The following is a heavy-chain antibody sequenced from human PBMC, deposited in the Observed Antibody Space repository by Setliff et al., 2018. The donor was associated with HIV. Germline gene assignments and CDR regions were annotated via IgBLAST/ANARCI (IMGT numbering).Heavy chain of an antibody. Sequence: ASVKVSCKASDYTFTSYGISWVRQAPRQGLEWMGWISDYNGNTNYAQKLQGRVSMTTDTSTSTAYMELRSLRSDDTAVYYCARDYYDSSGYIFFPGLPDYWGQGTLVTVSS. CDR2: ISDYNGNT. CDR1: DYTFTSYG. J-gene: IGHJ4*02. D-gene: IGHD3-22*01. CDR3: ARDYYDSSGYIFFPGLPDY. V-gene: IGHV1-18*01.